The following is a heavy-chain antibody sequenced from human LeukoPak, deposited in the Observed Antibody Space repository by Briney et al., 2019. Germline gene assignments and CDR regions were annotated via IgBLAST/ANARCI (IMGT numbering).Heavy chain of an antibody. Sequence: GGSLRLSCAASGFTFSSYWMSWVRQAPGKGLEWVANIKQDGSEKYYVDSVKGRFTISRDNAKNSLYLQMNSLRAEDTAVYYCAGAQIGEYGSRSYAFDIWGQGTMVTVSS. CDR2: IKQDGSEK. D-gene: IGHD3-10*01. CDR1: GFTFSSYW. V-gene: IGHV3-7*01. CDR3: AGAQIGEYGSRSYAFDI. J-gene: IGHJ3*02.